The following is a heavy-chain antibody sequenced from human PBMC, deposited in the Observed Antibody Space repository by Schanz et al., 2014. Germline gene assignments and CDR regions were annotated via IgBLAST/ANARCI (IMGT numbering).Heavy chain of an antibody. V-gene: IGHV3-23*04. D-gene: IGHD2-15*01. J-gene: IGHJ5*01. CDR1: GFTFRNYG. CDR2: ITTGGNT. Sequence: EVQVVESGGGLVQPGGSLRLSCAASGFTFRNYGMSWVRQAPGQGLEWVSAITTGGNTYYRDSVKGRFIVSRDNSKNTLYLEMNRLRVDDTAVYYCSKDKQGSRSDDSWGQGTLVTVSS. CDR3: SKDKQGSRSDDS.